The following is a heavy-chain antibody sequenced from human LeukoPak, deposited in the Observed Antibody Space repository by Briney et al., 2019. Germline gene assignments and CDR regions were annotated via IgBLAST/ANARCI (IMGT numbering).Heavy chain of an antibody. J-gene: IGHJ4*02. CDR3: ARILVTSSGGSYDY. CDR1: GFSLSTSGMC. CDR2: IDWDDDK. Sequence: SGPALVKPTQTLTLTCTFSGFSLSTSGMCVSWIRQPPGKALEWLARIDWDDDKYYSTSLKTRLTFSKDTSKNQVVLTMTNMDPVDTATYYCARILVTSSGGSYDYWGQGTLVTVSS. D-gene: IGHD1-26*01. V-gene: IGHV2-70*11.